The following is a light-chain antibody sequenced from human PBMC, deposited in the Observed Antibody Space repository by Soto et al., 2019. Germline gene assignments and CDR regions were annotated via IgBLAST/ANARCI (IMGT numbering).Light chain of an antibody. V-gene: IGKV3-20*01. CDR3: QQCGSLPGT. CDR1: QTVNGNS. J-gene: IGKJ1*01. CDR2: DTS. Sequence: ETVLTRSPGTLSLSPGERATLSCRASQTVNGNSLGWYQQKPGQAPRLLIYDTSSRATGIPDRFSGSGSGTDFTLTISRLEPEDFAVYYCQQCGSLPGTFGQGTRVDIK.